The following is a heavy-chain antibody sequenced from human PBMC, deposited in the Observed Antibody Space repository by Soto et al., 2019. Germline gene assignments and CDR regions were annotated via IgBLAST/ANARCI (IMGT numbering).Heavy chain of an antibody. CDR2: INAGNGNT. Sequence: QVQLVQSGAEVKKPGASVKVSCKASGYTFTSYAMHWVRQAPGQRLEWMGWINAGNGNTKYSQKFQGRVTITRDTAASTAYMELSSLRSEDTAVYYCARDLGFGPSDYWGQGTLVTVSS. V-gene: IGHV1-3*01. D-gene: IGHD3-10*01. J-gene: IGHJ4*02. CDR1: GYTFTSYA. CDR3: ARDLGFGPSDY.